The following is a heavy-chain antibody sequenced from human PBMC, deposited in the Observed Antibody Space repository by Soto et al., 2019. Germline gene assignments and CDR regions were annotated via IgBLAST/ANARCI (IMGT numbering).Heavy chain of an antibody. CDR1: GFTFSNYA. D-gene: IGHD3-10*01. V-gene: IGHV3-23*01. J-gene: IGHJ5*02. Sequence: EVQLLESGGGLVQPGGSLRLSCAASGFTFSNYAMTWVRQAPGKGLEWVSCIGGSDGSTYYADSVKGRFTISRDNSKNTLNLQMNSVRVEDTAVYYCAKDRHGSVGGLYDPWGQGTLVTVSS. CDR2: IGGSDGST. CDR3: AKDRHGSVGGLYDP.